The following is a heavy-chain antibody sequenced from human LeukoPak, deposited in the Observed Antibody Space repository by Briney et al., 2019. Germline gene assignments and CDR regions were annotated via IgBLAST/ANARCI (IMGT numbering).Heavy chain of an antibody. CDR2: IYYSGST. V-gene: IGHV4-31*03. CDR3: VRVRLDYAFDI. D-gene: IGHD1-1*01. CDR1: GGSISSGGYY. Sequence: PSETLSLTCTVSGGSISSGGYYWSWIRQHPGKGLEWIGYIYYSGSTYYNPSLKSRVTISVDTSKNQFSLKLSSVTAADTAVYYCVRVRLDYAFDIWGQGTMVTVSS. J-gene: IGHJ3*02.